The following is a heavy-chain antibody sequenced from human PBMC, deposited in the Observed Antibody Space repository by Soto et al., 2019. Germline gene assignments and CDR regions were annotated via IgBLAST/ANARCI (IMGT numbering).Heavy chain of an antibody. CDR2: IVVGSGNT. CDR3: AAVGGTGTFNGMDV. J-gene: IGHJ6*02. Sequence: SVKVSCKASGFTFTSSAVQWVRQARGQRLEWIGWIVVGSGNTNYAQKFQERVTITRDMSTSTAYMELSSLRSEDTAVYYCAAVGGTGTFNGMDVWGQGTTVTVS. D-gene: IGHD1-1*01. CDR1: GFTFTSSA. V-gene: IGHV1-58*01.